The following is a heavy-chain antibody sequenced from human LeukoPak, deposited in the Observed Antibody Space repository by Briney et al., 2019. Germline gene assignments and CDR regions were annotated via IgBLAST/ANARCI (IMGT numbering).Heavy chain of an antibody. CDR3: AREGEGQLELRGGWFDP. CDR1: GYTFTSYA. D-gene: IGHD1-7*01. J-gene: IGHJ5*02. Sequence: ASVKVSCKASGYTFTSYAMHWVRQAPGQRLEWMGWINAGNGNTKYSQKFQGRVTITRDTSASTAYMELSSLRSEDTAVYYCAREGEGQLELRGGWFDPWGQGTLVTVSS. V-gene: IGHV1-3*01. CDR2: INAGNGNT.